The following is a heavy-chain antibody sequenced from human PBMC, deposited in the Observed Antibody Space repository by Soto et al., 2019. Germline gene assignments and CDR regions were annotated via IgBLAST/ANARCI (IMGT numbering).Heavy chain of an antibody. J-gene: IGHJ6*03. Sequence: GESLKISCAASGFTFSNAWMSWVRQAPGKGLEWVGRIKSKTDGGTTDYAAPVKGRFTISRDDSKNTLYLQMNSLKTEDTAVYYCTTDLGGCSSTSCSYYYYMDVWGKGTTVTVSS. V-gene: IGHV3-15*01. CDR2: IKSKTDGGTT. CDR3: TTDLGGCSSTSCSYYYYMDV. CDR1: GFTFSNAW. D-gene: IGHD2-2*01.